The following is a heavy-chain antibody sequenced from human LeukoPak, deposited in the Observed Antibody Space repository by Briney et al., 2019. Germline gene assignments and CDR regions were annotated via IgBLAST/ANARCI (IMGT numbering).Heavy chain of an antibody. CDR3: AKDRGEVYYGSGSYFDF. D-gene: IGHD3-10*01. Sequence: GGSLRLSCAASGFTFSSYGMHWVRQAPGKGLEWVSVISAGGSTYYADSVKGRVTISRDNSKDTVNLQMNSLRVEDTAIYYCAKDRGEVYYGSGSYFDFWGQGILVTVSS. CDR1: GFTFSSYG. CDR2: ISAGGST. J-gene: IGHJ4*02. V-gene: IGHV3-23*01.